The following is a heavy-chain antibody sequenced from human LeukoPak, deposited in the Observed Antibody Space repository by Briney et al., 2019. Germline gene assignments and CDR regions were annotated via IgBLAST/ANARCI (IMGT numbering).Heavy chain of an antibody. V-gene: IGHV3-23*01. D-gene: IGHD2-2*01. CDR1: GFTFNNYA. CDR3: AKTYCIGTCCPHPDEKNDY. CDR2: ISGSGGSA. Sequence: PGGSLRLSCTASGFTFNNYAMTWVRQAPGKGLEWVSAISGSGGSAYYPDSVKGRFTISRDNSKNTLFLQMNSLRAEDTAVYYCAKTYCIGTCCPHPDEKNDYWGQGTLVTVSS. J-gene: IGHJ4*02.